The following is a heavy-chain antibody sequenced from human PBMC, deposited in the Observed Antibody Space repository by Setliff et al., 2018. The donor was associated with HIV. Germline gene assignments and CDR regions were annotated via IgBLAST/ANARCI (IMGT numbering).Heavy chain of an antibody. V-gene: IGHV4-34*01. J-gene: IGHJ4*02. CDR3: ARTRALQSDNWSPFDK. CDR1: GGSFSGHY. Sequence: PSETLSLTCAVYGGSFSGHYWSWIRQSPRLGLEWIGDISDSGSITYNPSLKSRVAISVDTSKNQFSLKLLSVTAADTAVYFCARTRALQSDNWSPFDKWGQGSLVTVSS. CDR2: ISDSGSI. D-gene: IGHD1-1*01.